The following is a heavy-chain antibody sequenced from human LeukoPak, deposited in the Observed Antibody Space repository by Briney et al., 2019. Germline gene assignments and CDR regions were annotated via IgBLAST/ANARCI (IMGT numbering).Heavy chain of an antibody. J-gene: IGHJ4*02. CDR2: IASTGAT. CDR1: GYTFSTLE. Sequence: PGGSLRLSCPASGYTFSTLEMHWVRQASGRGLEWVSSIASTGATFYAVSVKGRFAISRENAKNSLYLQMNRLRAGDTAVYYCVRGGEIGLDYWGQGTLVTVSP. CDR3: VRGGEIGLDY. V-gene: IGHV3-13*01. D-gene: IGHD3-16*01.